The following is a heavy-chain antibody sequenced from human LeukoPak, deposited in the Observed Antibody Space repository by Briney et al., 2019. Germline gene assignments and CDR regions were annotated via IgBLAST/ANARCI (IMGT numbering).Heavy chain of an antibody. J-gene: IGHJ6*04. Sequence: QPGGSLRLSCAASGFTFSSYWMSWVRQAPGKGLEWVANIKQDGSEKYYVDSVKGRFTISRDNAKNSLYLQMNSLRAEDTAVYYCARESYYDILTGYYNRHPTYGMDVWGKGTTVTVSS. CDR1: GFTFSSYW. CDR2: IKQDGSEK. D-gene: IGHD3-9*01. CDR3: ARESYYDILTGYYNRHPTYGMDV. V-gene: IGHV3-7*01.